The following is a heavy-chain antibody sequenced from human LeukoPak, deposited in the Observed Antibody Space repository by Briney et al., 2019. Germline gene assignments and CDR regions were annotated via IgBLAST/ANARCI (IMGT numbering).Heavy chain of an antibody. CDR3: ARDLGYCSSTSCHDAFDI. CDR2: ISSSSSYI. D-gene: IGHD2-2*01. CDR1: GVSFSSYS. J-gene: IGHJ3*02. Sequence: GGSLRLSCAASGVSFSSYSMNWVRQAPGKGLEWVSSISSSSSYIYYADSVKGRFTISRDNAKNSLYLQMNSLRAEDTAVYYCARDLGYCSSTSCHDAFDIWGQGTMVTVSS. V-gene: IGHV3-21*01.